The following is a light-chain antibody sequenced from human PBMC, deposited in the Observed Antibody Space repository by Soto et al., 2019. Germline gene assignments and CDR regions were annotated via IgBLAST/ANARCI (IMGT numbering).Light chain of an antibody. V-gene: IGKV3-15*01. CDR3: QHYNNWPLT. CDR2: GAS. Sequence: EIVMTQSTATLSVSPGERATLSCRASQSVSSNLAWYQQKPGQAPRLLIYGASTRATGIPARSSGSGSGTEFTLTISSLQSEDFAVYHCQHYNNWPLTFGGGSKVEIK. CDR1: QSVSSN. J-gene: IGKJ4*01.